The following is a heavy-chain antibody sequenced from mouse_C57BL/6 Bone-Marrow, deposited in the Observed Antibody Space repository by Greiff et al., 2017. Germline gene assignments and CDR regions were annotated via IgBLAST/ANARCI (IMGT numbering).Heavy chain of an antibody. D-gene: IGHD1-1*01. Sequence: EVTLVESGGGLVQPGGSMKLSCAASGFTFSDAWMDWVRQSPEKGLEWVAEIRNKANNHATYYAESVKGRFTISRDESKSSVYLQMNSLRAEDTGIYYCTRGDYGSSNYAMDYWGQGTSVTVSS. CDR3: TRGDYGSSNYAMDY. J-gene: IGHJ4*01. CDR1: GFTFSDAW. V-gene: IGHV6-6*01. CDR2: IRNKANNHAT.